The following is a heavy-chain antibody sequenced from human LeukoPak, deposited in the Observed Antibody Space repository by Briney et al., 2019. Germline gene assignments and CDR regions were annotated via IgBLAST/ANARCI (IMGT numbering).Heavy chain of an antibody. Sequence: KPSETLSLTCTVSGGSISSSSYFWGWIRQPPGKGLEWIGSIYYSGSTSYNPSLKGRVTISVDTSKNQFSLRLSSVTAADTAVYYCARSGDSSGWYVGYWGQGTLVTVSS. CDR2: IYYSGST. CDR1: GGSISSSSYF. CDR3: ARSGDSSGWYVGY. J-gene: IGHJ4*02. D-gene: IGHD6-19*01. V-gene: IGHV4-39*01.